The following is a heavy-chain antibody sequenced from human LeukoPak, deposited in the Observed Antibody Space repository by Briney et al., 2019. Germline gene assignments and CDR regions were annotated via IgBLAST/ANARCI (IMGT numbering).Heavy chain of an antibody. Sequence: SETLSLTCTVSGGSISGYYWNWIRQPPGKGLEWIGYISYTGNTNYNPSLRSRITFSVDTSKGQFSLNLKSVTPADTAVYYCARDPTSDGCLPDWILDIWGQGTLLTVAS. V-gene: IGHV4-59*01. CDR3: ARDPTSDGCLPDWILDI. CDR2: ISYTGNT. CDR1: GGSISGYY. J-gene: IGHJ3*02. D-gene: IGHD1-14*01.